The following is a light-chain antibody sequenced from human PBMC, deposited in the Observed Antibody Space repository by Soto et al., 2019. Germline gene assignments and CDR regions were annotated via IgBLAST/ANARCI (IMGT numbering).Light chain of an antibody. CDR3: MQPLHVPQT. V-gene: IGKV2-28*01. Sequence: DIVMTQSPLSLPVTPGEPASISCRSSQSLLHSNGKTYLDWYLQKPGQSPQLLIYLASTRASGVLDRFSGSGAGTDFTLKISRVLAEDVGVYYCMQPLHVPQTFRQETRLEIK. CDR1: QSLLHSNGKTY. CDR2: LAS. J-gene: IGKJ2*01.